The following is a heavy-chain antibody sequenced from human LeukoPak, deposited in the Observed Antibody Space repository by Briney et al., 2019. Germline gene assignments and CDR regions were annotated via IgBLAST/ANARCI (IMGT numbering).Heavy chain of an antibody. CDR3: ARVLLGGSGSYLDAFDI. D-gene: IGHD3-10*01. J-gene: IGHJ3*02. CDR2: XXXSSSYI. CDR1: GFTFSSYS. Sequence: GGSLRLSCAASGFTFSSYSMNWVRQAPGKGLXXXXXXXXSSSYIHYADSVKGRFTISRDNAKDSLYLQMNSLRAEDTAVYYCARVLLGGSGSYLDAFDIWGQGTMVTVSS. V-gene: IGHV3-21*01.